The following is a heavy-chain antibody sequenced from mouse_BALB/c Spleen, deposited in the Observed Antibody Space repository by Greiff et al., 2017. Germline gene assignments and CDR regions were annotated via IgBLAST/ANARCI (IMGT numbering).Heavy chain of an antibody. CDR2: ISYSGST. CDR1: GYSITSDYA. J-gene: IGHJ4*01. Sequence: DVQLQESGPGLVKPSQSLSLTCTVTGYSITSDYAWNWIRQFPGNKLEWMGYISYSGSTSYNPSLKSRISITRDTSKNQFFLQLNSVTTEDTATYYCAGYDGYYAMDYWGQGTSVTVSS. CDR3: AGYDGYYAMDY. D-gene: IGHD2-2*01. V-gene: IGHV3-2*02.